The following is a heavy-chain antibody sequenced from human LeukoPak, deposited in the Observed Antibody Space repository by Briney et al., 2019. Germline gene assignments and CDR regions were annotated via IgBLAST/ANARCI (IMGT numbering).Heavy chain of an antibody. V-gene: IGHV5-51*01. CDR1: GYSFSNYW. D-gene: IGHD2/OR15-2a*01. J-gene: IGHJ4*02. CDR3: ARGAPFDY. Sequence: PGESLKISCKGSGYSFSNYWIGWVRQMPGKGLEWMGIIYPGDSDIRYSPSFQGQVTISADTSISTAYLQWSSLKTSDSAIYYCARGAPFDYWGQGTLVTASS. CDR2: IYPGDSDI.